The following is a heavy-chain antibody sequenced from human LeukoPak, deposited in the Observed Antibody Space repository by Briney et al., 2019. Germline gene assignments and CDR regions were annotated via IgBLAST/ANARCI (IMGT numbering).Heavy chain of an antibody. CDR1: GYSFTSYW. CDR3: ARTLYYYDSSGYYSFDY. CDR2: IYPGDSDT. J-gene: IGHJ4*02. Sequence: GESLKISCKGSGYSFTSYWIGWVRPMPGKGLEWMGIIYPGDSDTRYSPSFQGQVTISADKSISTAYLQWSSLKASDTAMYYCARTLYYYDSSGYYSFDYWGQGTLVTVSS. D-gene: IGHD3-22*01. V-gene: IGHV5-51*01.